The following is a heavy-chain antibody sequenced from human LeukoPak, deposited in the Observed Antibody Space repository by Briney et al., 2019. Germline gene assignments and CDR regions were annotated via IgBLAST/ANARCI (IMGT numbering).Heavy chain of an antibody. J-gene: IGHJ4*02. CDR3: ARDHDSSNWSLDY. V-gene: IGHV4-38-2*02. D-gene: IGHD6-13*01. CDR2: THHSGRT. CDR1: GYSISSGYY. Sequence: SETLSLTCTVSGYSISSGYYWGWIQQPPGKGLEWIGSTHHSGRTYHNPSLKSRVTISVDTSKNQFNLKLSSVAAADTAVYYCARDHDSSNWSLDYWGQGTQVTVSS.